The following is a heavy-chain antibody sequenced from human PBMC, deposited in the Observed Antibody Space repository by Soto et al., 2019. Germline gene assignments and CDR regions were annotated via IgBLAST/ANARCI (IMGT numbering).Heavy chain of an antibody. CDR2: IYHSGST. J-gene: IGHJ4*02. V-gene: IGHV4-30-2*01. D-gene: IGHD6-6*01. CDR1: GGSISSGGYS. CDR3: AGGIAARPLGY. Sequence: QLQLQESGSGLVKPSQTLSLTCAVSGGSISSGGYSWSWIRQPPGKGLEWIGYIYHSGSTYYNPSLKSRVTISVDRXKNQFSLRLSSVTXXDTAVYYCAGGIAARPLGYWGQGTLVTVSS.